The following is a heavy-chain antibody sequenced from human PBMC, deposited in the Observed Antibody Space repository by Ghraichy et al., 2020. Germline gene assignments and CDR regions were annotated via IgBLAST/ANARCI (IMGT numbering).Heavy chain of an antibody. CDR2: ISSSSRTI. CDR1: GFTFSSYN. D-gene: IGHD4-23*01. CDR3: ARAPTGVRFYYYDGMDV. V-gene: IGHV3-48*02. Sequence: GGSLRLSCVGSGFTFSSYNMNWVRQSPGKGLEWVSYISSSSRTIFYTDSVKGRFTISRDNAQNSLHLQMNSLRDEDTAEYYCARAPTGVRFYYYDGMDVWGQGTTVTVSS. J-gene: IGHJ6*02.